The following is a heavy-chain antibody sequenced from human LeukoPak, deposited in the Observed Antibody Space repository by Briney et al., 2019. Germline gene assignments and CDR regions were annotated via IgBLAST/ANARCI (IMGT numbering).Heavy chain of an antibody. J-gene: IGHJ4*02. CDR2: ISAYNGNT. Sequence: ASVRVSCKASGYTFTSYGISWVRQAPGQGLEWMGWISAYNGNTNYAQKLQGRVTMTTDTSTSTAYMELRCLRSDDTAVYYCARERYFDWLLGYYFDYWGQGTLVTVSS. CDR3: ARERYFDWLLGYYFDY. CDR1: GYTFTSYG. V-gene: IGHV1-18*01. D-gene: IGHD3-9*01.